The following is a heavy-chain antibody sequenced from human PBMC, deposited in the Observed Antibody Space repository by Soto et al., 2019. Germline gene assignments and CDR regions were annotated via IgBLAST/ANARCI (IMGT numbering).Heavy chain of an antibody. CDR2: IIPIFGTA. V-gene: IGHV1-69*13. J-gene: IGHJ1*01. D-gene: IGHD4-17*01. Sequence: GASVKVSCKASGGTFSSYAISWVRQAPGQGLEWMGGIIPIFGTANYAQKFHGRVTTTADESTSTAYMELSSLRSEDTAVYYCARAPDYGGNSGDFQHWGQGTLVTVSS. CDR1: GGTFSSYA. CDR3: ARAPDYGGNSGDFQH.